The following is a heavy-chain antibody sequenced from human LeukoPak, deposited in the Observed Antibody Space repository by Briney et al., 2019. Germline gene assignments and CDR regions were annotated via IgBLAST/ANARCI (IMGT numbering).Heavy chain of an antibody. V-gene: IGHV4-34*01. Sequence: SETLSLTCAVYGVSFSGYYWSWIRQPPGKGLEWIGEINHSGSTNYNTSLKSRVTISVDTSKNQFSLKLSSVTAADTAVYYCARHRLGSYYGSGSYLTPLNWFDPWGQGTLVTVSS. J-gene: IGHJ5*02. CDR2: INHSGST. CDR3: ARHRLGSYYGSGSYLTPLNWFDP. CDR1: GVSFSGYY. D-gene: IGHD3-10*01.